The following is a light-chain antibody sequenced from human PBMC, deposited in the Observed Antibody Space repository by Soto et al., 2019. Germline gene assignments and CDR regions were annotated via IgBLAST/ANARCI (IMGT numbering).Light chain of an antibody. V-gene: IGKV1-33*01. J-gene: IGKJ3*01. CDR2: DAS. Sequence: DLQMTQSPSSLSASVGDRVTITCQASQDIGGHLSWYQQKPGKAPKLLIYDASILQTGVPSRFSGSGSGSDFTFSISSVQPEDFATYYCQQYDRLPLTFGPGTKVAVK. CDR3: QQYDRLPLT. CDR1: QDIGGH.